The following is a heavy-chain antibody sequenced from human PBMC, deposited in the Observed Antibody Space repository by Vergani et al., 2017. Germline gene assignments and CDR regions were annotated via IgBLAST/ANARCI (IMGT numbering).Heavy chain of an antibody. CDR3: ARALLCSGGSCYYYYGMDV. CDR1: VGTFSSYA. V-gene: IGHV1-69*12. J-gene: IGHJ6*02. Sequence: QVQLVQSGAEVKKPGSSVKVSCKASVGTFSSYAISWVRQAPGQGLEWMGGIIPIFGTANYAQKFQGRVTITADESTSTAYMGLSSLRSEDTAVYYCARALLCSGGSCYYYYGMDVWGQGTTVTVSS. CDR2: IIPIFGTA. D-gene: IGHD2-15*01.